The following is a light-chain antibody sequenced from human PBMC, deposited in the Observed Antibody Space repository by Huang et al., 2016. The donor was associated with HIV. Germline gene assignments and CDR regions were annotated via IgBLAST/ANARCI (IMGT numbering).Light chain of an antibody. CDR1: QSVSGRY. Sequence: EIVLTQSPASLSLSPGERAMLSCGASQSVSGRYLAWFQPKLGLPPRRLIYDASVRAPGIPDRFSGGGSGTDFTLTISRLEPEDFAVYYCQQYGSSSYPFGQGTKLEIK. V-gene: IGKV3D-20*01. CDR3: QQYGSSSYP. CDR2: DAS. J-gene: IGKJ2*01.